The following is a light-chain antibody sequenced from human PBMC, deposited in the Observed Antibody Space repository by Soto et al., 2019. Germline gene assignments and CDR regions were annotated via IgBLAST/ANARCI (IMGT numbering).Light chain of an antibody. V-gene: IGKV3-11*01. CDR3: QQRSNWPPT. CDR2: DAS. CDR1: QSVSSY. J-gene: IGKJ4*01. Sequence: EVVFAQSPVTMYLSPGERATLSCRGSQSVSSYLAWYQQKPGQAPRLLIYDASNRATGIPARFSGSGSGTNFTLTISSLEPEDFAVYYCQQRSNWPPTFGGGTKVDFK.